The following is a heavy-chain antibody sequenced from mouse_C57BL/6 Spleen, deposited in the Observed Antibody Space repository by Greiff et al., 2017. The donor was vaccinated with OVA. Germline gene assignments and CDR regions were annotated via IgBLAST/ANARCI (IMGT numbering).Heavy chain of an antibody. V-gene: IGHV1-82*01. J-gene: IGHJ1*03. Sequence: VQLQQSGPELVKPGASVKISCKASGYAFSSSWMNWVKQRPGKGLEWIGRICPGDGDTNYNGKIKGKATLTAEKPSSTAYMQLSSLTSEDSAVYFCASGNDWYFDVWGTGTTVTVSS. CDR3: ASGNDWYFDV. D-gene: IGHD2-1*01. CDR1: GYAFSSSW. CDR2: ICPGDGDT.